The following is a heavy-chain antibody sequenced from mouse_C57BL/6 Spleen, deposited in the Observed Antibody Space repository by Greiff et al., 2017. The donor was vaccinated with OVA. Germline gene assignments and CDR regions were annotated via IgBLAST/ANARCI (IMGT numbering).Heavy chain of an antibody. CDR1: GFSLTSYG. J-gene: IGHJ3*01. Sequence: QVQLQQSGPGLVQPSQRLSITCTVSGFSLTSYGVHWVRQSPGKGLEWLGVIWSGGSTDSNAAFISRLIISKDNSKSQFFYKMSSLQADDTAIYYCARYYDYDEAWFAYWGQGTLVTVSA. V-gene: IGHV2-2*01. CDR2: IWSGGST. D-gene: IGHD2-4*01. CDR3: ARYYDYDEAWFAY.